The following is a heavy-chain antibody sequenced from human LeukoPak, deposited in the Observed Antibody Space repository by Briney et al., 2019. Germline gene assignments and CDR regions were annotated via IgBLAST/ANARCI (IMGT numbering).Heavy chain of an antibody. D-gene: IGHD1-26*01. Sequence: GESLKISCKGSGYSFTSYWIGWVRHMPGKGLEWMGIIYPGDSDTRYSPSFQGQVTISADKSISTAYLQWSSLKASDTAMSYCARGEVLWERVLSFDPRGQGTLVTVSS. J-gene: IGHJ5*02. CDR2: IYPGDSDT. CDR3: ARGEVLWERVLSFDP. CDR1: GYSFTSYW. V-gene: IGHV5-51*01.